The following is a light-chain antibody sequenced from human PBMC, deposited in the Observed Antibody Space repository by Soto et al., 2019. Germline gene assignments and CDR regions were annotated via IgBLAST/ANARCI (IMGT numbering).Light chain of an antibody. Sequence: EIVLTQSPATLSLSPGERATLSCRASPSVTNYLAWYQQKPGQAPRLVIYGAFNRATGIPARFSGSGSGTDFTLTISSLEPEDFAVYYCHQYASSPWTFGQGTKVEIK. J-gene: IGKJ1*01. CDR3: HQYASSPWT. CDR1: PSVTNY. V-gene: IGKV3-11*01. CDR2: GAF.